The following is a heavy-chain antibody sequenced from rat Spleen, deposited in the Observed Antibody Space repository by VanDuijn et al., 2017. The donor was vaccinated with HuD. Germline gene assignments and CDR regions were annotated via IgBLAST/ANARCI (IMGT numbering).Heavy chain of an antibody. CDR2: IRYDGSGT. CDR3: TKTHTMGSRFAY. Sequence: EVKLVESGGGLVQPGRSLKLSCAASGFNFNDHWMGWVRQAPKKGLEWVATIRYDGSGTNCRDSVKGRFTISRDNTKNTLYLQMNSLRSEDTATYYCTKTHTMGSRFAYWGQGTLVTVSS. V-gene: IGHV5-22*01. CDR1: GFNFNDHW. J-gene: IGHJ3*01. D-gene: IGHD1-9*01.